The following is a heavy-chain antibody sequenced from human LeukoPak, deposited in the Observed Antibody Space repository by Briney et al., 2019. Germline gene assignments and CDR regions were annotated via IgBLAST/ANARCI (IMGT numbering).Heavy chain of an antibody. V-gene: IGHV4-39*01. CDR2: IHYSGST. D-gene: IGHD1-26*01. J-gene: IGHJ4*02. Sequence: PSETLSLTCTVSGDSLSSGSFSWGWIRQPPGKGLEWIANIHYSGSTYYNPSLKSRVTISVDTSKSQFSLRVTSVTAADTAVFYCARVGPFRIFDYWGQGTLVTVSS. CDR3: ARVGPFRIFDY. CDR1: GDSLSSGSFS.